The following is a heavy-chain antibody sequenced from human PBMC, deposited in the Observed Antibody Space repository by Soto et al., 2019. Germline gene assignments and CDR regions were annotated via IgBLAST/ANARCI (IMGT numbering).Heavy chain of an antibody. CDR2: INHNSGGT. Sequence: ASVKVSCKASGYTFIGNDMHWVRQAPGQGLEWMGWINHNSGGTNYGQKFKGRVTMTSDSSISTAYMELTRLTSDDTAVYYCARGGDYGYYGMAVWGQGTTVTVSS. J-gene: IGHJ6*02. CDR3: ARGGDYGYYGMAV. D-gene: IGHD4-17*01. CDR1: GYTFIGND. V-gene: IGHV1-2*02.